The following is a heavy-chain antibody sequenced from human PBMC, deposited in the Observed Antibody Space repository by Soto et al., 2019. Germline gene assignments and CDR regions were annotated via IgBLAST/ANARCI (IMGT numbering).Heavy chain of an antibody. Sequence: ESGGGVVQPGRSLRLSCAASGFTFSSYAMHWVRQAPGKGLEWVAVISYDGSNKYYADSVKGRFTISRDNSKNTLYLQMNSLRAEDTAVYYCARDWSSSWSDAFDIWGQGTMVTVSS. CDR3: ARDWSSSWSDAFDI. D-gene: IGHD6-13*01. J-gene: IGHJ3*02. V-gene: IGHV3-30-3*01. CDR2: ISYDGSNK. CDR1: GFTFSSYA.